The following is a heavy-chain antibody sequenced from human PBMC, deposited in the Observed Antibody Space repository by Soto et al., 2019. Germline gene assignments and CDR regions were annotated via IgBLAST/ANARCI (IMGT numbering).Heavy chain of an antibody. D-gene: IGHD6-19*01. V-gene: IGHV1-18*01. J-gene: IGHJ4*02. CDR1: GYTSISYA. CDR2: ISADTGNT. Sequence: QVQLVQSGAEVKKPGASVKVSCQASGYTSISYAISGLRQAPGQGLEWMGWISADTGNTHYAHKFQGRVTLTTDTSTSTAYMELRSLNADDTAVYYCARGSSGPFYYWGQGTLVTVSS. CDR3: ARGSSGPFYY.